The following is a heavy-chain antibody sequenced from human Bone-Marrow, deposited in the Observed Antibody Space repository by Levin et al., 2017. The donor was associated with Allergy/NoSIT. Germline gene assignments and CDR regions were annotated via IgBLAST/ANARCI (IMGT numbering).Heavy chain of an antibody. Sequence: PAGSLRLSCAASGFTFDDFAMHWVRQAPEKGLEWVSGINWNSNTIDYADSVKGRFTISRDNAKNSLYLQMNSLRPEDTAFYYCAKVPSSFGGSYYFHHWGRGTLVTVSS. J-gene: IGHJ1*01. CDR2: INWNSNTI. D-gene: IGHD3-16*01. CDR3: AKVPSSFGGSYYFHH. V-gene: IGHV3-9*01. CDR1: GFTFDDFA.